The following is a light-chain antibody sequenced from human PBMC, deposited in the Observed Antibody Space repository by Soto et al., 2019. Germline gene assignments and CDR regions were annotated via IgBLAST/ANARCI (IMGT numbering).Light chain of an antibody. CDR3: QQSYSTPYT. Sequence: GDRVTITCRASQSISSYLNWYQQKPGKAPKLLVYAASSLQSGVPSRFSGSGSGTDFTLTISSLQPEDFATYYCQQSYSTPYTFGQGTKLEIK. J-gene: IGKJ2*01. CDR2: AAS. CDR1: QSISSY. V-gene: IGKV1-39*01.